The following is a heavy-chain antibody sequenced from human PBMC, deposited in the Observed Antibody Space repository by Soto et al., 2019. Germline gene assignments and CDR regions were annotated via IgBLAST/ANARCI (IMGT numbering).Heavy chain of an antibody. D-gene: IGHD3-22*01. CDR3: AKGSGVVITDFDS. CDR2: IRGGSDIT. Sequence: GGSLRLSCAASGFNFKGYAMNWVRQAPGKGLEWVSAIRGGSDITYYADSVKGRFTISRDTSKNTLHLQMNSLRVEDTAIYYCAKGSGVVITDFDSWGQGTLVTVSS. J-gene: IGHJ4*02. CDR1: GFNFKGYA. V-gene: IGHV3-23*01.